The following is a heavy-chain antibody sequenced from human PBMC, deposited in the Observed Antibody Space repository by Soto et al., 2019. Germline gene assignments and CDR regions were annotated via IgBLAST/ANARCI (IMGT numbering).Heavy chain of an antibody. Sequence: TLSLTCTVSGGSISSNYWSWIRQPPGKGLEWIGYIYYSGSTNYNPSLKSRVTISVDTSKNQFSLKLSSVTAADTAVYYCAREYGDYAFDYWGQGTLVTVSS. V-gene: IGHV4-59*01. CDR1: GGSISSNY. D-gene: IGHD4-17*01. CDR2: IYYSGST. J-gene: IGHJ4*02. CDR3: AREYGDYAFDY.